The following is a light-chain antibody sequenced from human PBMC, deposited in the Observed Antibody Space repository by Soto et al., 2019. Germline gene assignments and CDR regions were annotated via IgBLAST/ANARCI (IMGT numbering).Light chain of an antibody. V-gene: IGLV2-14*01. CDR1: SGDVGAYNY. J-gene: IGLJ2*01. Sequence: QSALTQPASVSGSPGQSIAISCTGTSGDVGAYNYVSWYQHHPGKAPKLMIYEVTNRPSGVSNRFSGSISGNTASLTISGLQAEDEADYYCSSYTGSSTVIFGGGTKLTVL. CDR3: SSYTGSSTVI. CDR2: EVT.